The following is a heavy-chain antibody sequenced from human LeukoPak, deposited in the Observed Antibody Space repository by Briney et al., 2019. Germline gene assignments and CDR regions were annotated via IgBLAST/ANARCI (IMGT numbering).Heavy chain of an antibody. D-gene: IGHD5-18*01. V-gene: IGHV4-30-4*01. Sequence: SQTLSLTCTVSGDSISSGNSYWSWIRQPPGKGLEWIGYIYYSGSTHYNPSLKSRVTISVDTSKNQFSLKLSSVTAADTAVYYCARDRVDTAMGVDYWGQGTLVTVSS. CDR2: IYYSGST. CDR3: ARDRVDTAMGVDY. CDR1: GDSISSGNSY. J-gene: IGHJ4*02.